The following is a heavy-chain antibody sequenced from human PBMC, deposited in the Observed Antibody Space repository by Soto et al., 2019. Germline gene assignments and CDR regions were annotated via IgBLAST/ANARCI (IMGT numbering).Heavy chain of an antibody. Sequence: ASVKVSCKASGYTFTSYDINWVRQATGQGLEWMGWMNPNSGNTGYAQKFQGRVTMTRNTSISTAYMELSSLRSEDTAVYYCARGGTTVTTALHYYYYMDVWGKGTTVTVSS. D-gene: IGHD4-17*01. CDR3: ARGGTTVTTALHYYYYMDV. CDR2: MNPNSGNT. CDR1: GYTFTSYD. J-gene: IGHJ6*03. V-gene: IGHV1-8*01.